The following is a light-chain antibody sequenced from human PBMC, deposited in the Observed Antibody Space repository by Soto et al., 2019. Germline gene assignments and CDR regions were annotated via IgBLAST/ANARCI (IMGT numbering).Light chain of an antibody. CDR1: QTISSW. V-gene: IGKV1-5*01. Sequence: DIQMTQSPSTLSGSVGDRVTIPCRASQTISSWLAWYQQKPGKAPKFLIYDASNLESGVPSRFSGSGSGTEFTLTISSLQPDDFATYYCQHYNSYSEAFGQGTKVDI. CDR3: QHYNSYSEA. CDR2: DAS. J-gene: IGKJ1*01.